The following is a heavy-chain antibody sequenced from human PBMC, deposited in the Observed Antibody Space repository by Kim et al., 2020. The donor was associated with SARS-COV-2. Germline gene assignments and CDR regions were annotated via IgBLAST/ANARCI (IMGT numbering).Heavy chain of an antibody. Sequence: SRVTISVDTSKNQFSLKLSSVTAADTAVYYCARMYDILTGYSFPSYYFDYWGQGTLVTVSS. CDR3: ARMYDILTGYSFPSYYFDY. D-gene: IGHD3-9*01. V-gene: IGHV4-34*01. J-gene: IGHJ4*02.